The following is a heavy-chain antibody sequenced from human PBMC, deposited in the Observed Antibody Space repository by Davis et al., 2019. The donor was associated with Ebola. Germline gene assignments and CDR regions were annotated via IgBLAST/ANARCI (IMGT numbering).Heavy chain of an antibody. CDR2: ISSSSSYI. Sequence: GESLKISCAASGFTFSSYSMNWVRQAPGKGLEWVSSISSSSSYIYYADSVKGRFTISRDNAKNSLYLQMNSLRAEDTAVYYCARVRSYYGDSDYWGQGTLVTVSS. V-gene: IGHV3-21*01. CDR3: ARVRSYYGDSDY. CDR1: GFTFSSYS. D-gene: IGHD4-17*01. J-gene: IGHJ4*02.